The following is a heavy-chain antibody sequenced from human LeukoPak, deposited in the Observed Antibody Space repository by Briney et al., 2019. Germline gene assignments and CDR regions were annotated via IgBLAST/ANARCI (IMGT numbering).Heavy chain of an antibody. CDR3: ARSNGGVPIGRGHSSGWADN. J-gene: IGHJ4*02. D-gene: IGHD6-19*01. V-gene: IGHV3-33*01. Sequence: PGRSLRLSCVASGFTFSAYGMDWVRQAPGKGLEWAANIWNDGSKKYYTDSVKGRFTISRDNSKNTVYLQMNSLRAEDTAVYYCARSNGGVPIGRGHSSGWADNWGQGTLVIVSS. CDR1: GFTFSAYG. CDR2: IWNDGSKK.